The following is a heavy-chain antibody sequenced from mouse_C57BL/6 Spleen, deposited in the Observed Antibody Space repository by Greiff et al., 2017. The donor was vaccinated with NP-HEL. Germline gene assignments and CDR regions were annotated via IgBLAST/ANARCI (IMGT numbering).Heavy chain of an antibody. Sequence: QVQLQQSGAELVKPGASVKLSCKASGYTFTSYWMQWVKQRPGQGLEWIGEIDPSDSYTNYNQKFKGKATLTVDTSSSTAYMQLSSLTSEDSAVYYCSYSNYGENAMDYWGQGTSVTVSS. J-gene: IGHJ4*01. CDR3: SYSNYGENAMDY. CDR1: GYTFTSYW. CDR2: IDPSDSYT. D-gene: IGHD2-5*01. V-gene: IGHV1-50*01.